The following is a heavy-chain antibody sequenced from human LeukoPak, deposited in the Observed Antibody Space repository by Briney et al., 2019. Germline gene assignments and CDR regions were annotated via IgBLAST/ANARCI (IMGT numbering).Heavy chain of an antibody. J-gene: IGHJ4*02. V-gene: IGHV1-69*04. CDR1: GGTFSGYA. Sequence: SVMVSCKASGGTFSGYAISWVRQAPGQGLEWMGRIIPILGIANYAQKFQGRVTITADKSTSTAYMELSSLRSEDTAVYYCARGPDYGGNSFNYWGQGTLVTVSS. CDR2: IIPILGIA. D-gene: IGHD4-23*01. CDR3: ARGPDYGGNSFNY.